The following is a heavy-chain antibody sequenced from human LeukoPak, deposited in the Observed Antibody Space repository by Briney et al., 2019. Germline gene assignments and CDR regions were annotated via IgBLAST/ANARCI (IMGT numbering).Heavy chain of an antibody. CDR3: ARGYSSSWYYFDY. V-gene: IGHV4-59*08. CDR1: GGSISNYY. J-gene: IGHJ4*02. Sequence: PSETLSHTCIVSGGSISNYYWSWIRQPPGKGLEWIGYIHYSGSTNYNPSLESRATISLDTSKSQFSLKLSSVTAADTAIYYCARGYSSSWYYFDYWGQGTLVTVSS. D-gene: IGHD6-13*01. CDR2: IHYSGST.